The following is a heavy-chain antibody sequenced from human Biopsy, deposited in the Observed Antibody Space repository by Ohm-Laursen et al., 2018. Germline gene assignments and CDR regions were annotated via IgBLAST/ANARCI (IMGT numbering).Heavy chain of an antibody. Sequence: PGTLSLTCTVSGGSISSDYWSWIRQTPGKGLEWIGCIYYSGSTNYNPSLKSRVTISVDTSKNQFSLRLNSVTAADTAVYYCARATNSTGWPYYYFYGMDVWGQGTTVTVSS. J-gene: IGHJ6*02. CDR3: ARATNSTGWPYYYFYGMDV. CDR2: IYYSGST. V-gene: IGHV4-59*01. CDR1: GGSISSDY. D-gene: IGHD2/OR15-2a*01.